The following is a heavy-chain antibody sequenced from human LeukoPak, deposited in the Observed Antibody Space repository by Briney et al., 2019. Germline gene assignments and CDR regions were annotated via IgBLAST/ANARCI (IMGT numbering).Heavy chain of an antibody. CDR2: ISGSGGST. V-gene: IGHV3-23*01. CDR1: GFTFSSYA. D-gene: IGHD2-8*01. CDR3: AKDRSCTNRICHGDRDY. Sequence: GGSLRLSCAASGFTFSSYAVSWVRQAPGKGLEWVSSISGSGGSTYSADSVKGRFTISRDNSKNTLYLQMNSLRAEDTALYYCAKDRSCTNRICHGDRDYWGQGTLVTVSS. J-gene: IGHJ4*02.